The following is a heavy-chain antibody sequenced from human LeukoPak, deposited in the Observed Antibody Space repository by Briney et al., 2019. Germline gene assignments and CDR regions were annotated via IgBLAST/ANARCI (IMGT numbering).Heavy chain of an antibody. J-gene: IGHJ3*02. CDR3: IKGAKGDAFDI. Sequence: GGSLRLSCAASGFDFRKRGIHWLRQAPGKGLEWVSFIQYDSRNRYYGTSVRGRFTISRDNDKNTVFLQMNSLRVEDTGVYYCIKGAKGDAFDIWGPGTTVIVSS. V-gene: IGHV3-30*02. D-gene: IGHD3-10*01. CDR2: IQYDSRNR. CDR1: GFDFRKRG.